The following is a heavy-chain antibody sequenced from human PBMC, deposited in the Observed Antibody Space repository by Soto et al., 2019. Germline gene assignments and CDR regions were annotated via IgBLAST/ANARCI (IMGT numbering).Heavy chain of an antibody. CDR1: EFTFSGYA. CDR3: ARDSGVTTAPGWYFDL. D-gene: IGHD3-3*01. V-gene: IGHV3-30-3*01. CDR2: ISYDGSNK. J-gene: IGHJ2*01. Sequence: PGGPLRLSCAASEFTFSGYAMHWVRQAPGKGLEWVAVISYDGSNKYYADSVKGRFTISRDNSKNTLYLQMNSLRAEDTAVYYCARDSGVTTAPGWYFDLSGRGTLVTVSS.